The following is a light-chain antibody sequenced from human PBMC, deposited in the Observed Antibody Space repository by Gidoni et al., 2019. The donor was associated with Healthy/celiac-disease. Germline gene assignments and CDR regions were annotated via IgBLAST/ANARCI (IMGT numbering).Light chain of an antibody. CDR1: SSNIGNNY. V-gene: IGLV1-51*02. Sequence: SVLTQPPSVSAAPGQKVTISCSGSSSNIGNNYVSWYQQLPGTAPKLLIYENNKRPSGIPDRFSGSKSGTSATLGITGLQTGDEADYYCGTWDSSLSAMVFGGGTKLTVL. J-gene: IGLJ2*01. CDR2: ENN. CDR3: GTWDSSLSAMV.